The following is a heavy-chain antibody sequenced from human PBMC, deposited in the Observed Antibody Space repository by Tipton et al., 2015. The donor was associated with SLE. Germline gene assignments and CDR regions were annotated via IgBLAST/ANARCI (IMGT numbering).Heavy chain of an antibody. Sequence: TLSLTCAVSGYSISSGYYWGWIRQPPGKGLEWIGSIYYSGSTYYNPSLKSRVTISVDTSKNQFSLKLSSVTAADTAVYYCARERHYYDSSGYAFDIWGQGTMVTVSS. D-gene: IGHD3-22*01. CDR3: ARERHYYDSSGYAFDI. CDR1: GYSISSGYY. V-gene: IGHV4-38-2*02. CDR2: IYYSGST. J-gene: IGHJ3*02.